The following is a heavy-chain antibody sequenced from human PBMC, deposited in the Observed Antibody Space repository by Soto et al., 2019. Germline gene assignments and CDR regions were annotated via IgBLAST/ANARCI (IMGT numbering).Heavy chain of an antibody. CDR1: GGSISSSNW. J-gene: IGHJ4*02. V-gene: IGHV4-4*02. Sequence: SETLSLTCAVSGGSISSSNWWSWVRQPPGKGLEWIGEIYHSGSTNYNPSLKSRVTISVDKSKNQFSLKLSSVTAADTAVYYCATFPSAAGTMFDYWGQGTLVTVSS. D-gene: IGHD6-13*01. CDR2: IYHSGST. CDR3: ATFPSAAGTMFDY.